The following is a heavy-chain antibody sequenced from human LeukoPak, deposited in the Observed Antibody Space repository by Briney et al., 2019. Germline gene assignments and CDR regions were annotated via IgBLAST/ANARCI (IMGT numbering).Heavy chain of an antibody. Sequence: GTSLRLSCAASGFTFSSGMHWVRQAPGKGLEWVAVISYDGSNKYYADSVKGRFTISRDNSKNTLYLQMNSLRAEDTAVYYCAREGRWLQFNYFDYWGQGTLVTVSS. J-gene: IGHJ4*02. CDR1: GFTFSSG. D-gene: IGHD5-24*01. CDR3: AREGRWLQFNYFDY. V-gene: IGHV3-30*03. CDR2: ISYDGSNK.